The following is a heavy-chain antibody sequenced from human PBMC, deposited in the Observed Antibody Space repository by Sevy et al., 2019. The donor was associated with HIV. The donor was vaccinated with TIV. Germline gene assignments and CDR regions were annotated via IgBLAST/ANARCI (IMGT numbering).Heavy chain of an antibody. CDR2: FDPEDGET. CDR1: GYTLTELS. J-gene: IGHJ4*02. V-gene: IGHV1-24*01. Sequence: ASVKVSCKVSGYTLTELSMHWVRQAPGKGLEWMGGFDPEDGETIYAQKFQGRVTMTEDTSTDTAYMELSSLGSEDTAVYYCATDLGCSGGSCLKVFDYWGQGTLVTVSS. CDR3: ATDLGCSGGSCLKVFDY. D-gene: IGHD2-15*01.